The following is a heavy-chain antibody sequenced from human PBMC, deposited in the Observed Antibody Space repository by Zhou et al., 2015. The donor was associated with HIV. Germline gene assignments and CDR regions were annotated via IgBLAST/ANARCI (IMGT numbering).Heavy chain of an antibody. CDR3: ARDSTSMLTLLVDY. CDR1: GYTLGNYG. CDR2: TYNGYT. Sequence: QVQLVQSATEVKKSGASVKVSCKASGYTLGNYGVSWVRQAPGKGLEWMGWTYNGYTKYAPKFQDRVTMTTDTSTSTAHMEMRSLTSDDTAVYYCARDSTSMLTLLVDYWGQGTLVIVSA. D-gene: IGHD4/OR15-4a*01. V-gene: IGHV1-18*01. J-gene: IGHJ4*02.